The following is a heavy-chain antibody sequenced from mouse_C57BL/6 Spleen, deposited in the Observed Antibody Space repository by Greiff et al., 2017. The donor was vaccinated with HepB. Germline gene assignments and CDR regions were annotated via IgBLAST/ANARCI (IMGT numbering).Heavy chain of an antibody. J-gene: IGHJ3*01. CDR2: IYPGSGST. CDR1: GYTFTSYW. V-gene: IGHV1-55*01. D-gene: IGHD1-1*01. Sequence: QVQLQQPGAELVKPGASVKMSCKASGYTFTSYWITWVKQRPGQGLEWIGDIYPGSGSTNYNEKFKSKATLTVDTSSSTAYMQLSSLTSEDSAVYYCARGLRSSPSWFAYRGQGTLVTVSA. CDR3: ARGLRSSPSWFAY.